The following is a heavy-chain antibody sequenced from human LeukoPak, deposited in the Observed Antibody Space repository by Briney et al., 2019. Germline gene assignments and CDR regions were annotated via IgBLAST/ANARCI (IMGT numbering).Heavy chain of an antibody. Sequence: SETLSLTCTVSGGSISSYYWSWIRQPPGKGLEWIGYIYYSGSTNYDPSLKSRVTISVDTSKNQFSLKLSSVTAADTAVYYCARPSLDYGGIDAFDFWGQGTLVTVSS. CDR3: ARPSLDYGGIDAFDF. CDR1: GGSISSYY. CDR2: IYYSGST. D-gene: IGHD4-23*01. J-gene: IGHJ3*01. V-gene: IGHV4-59*08.